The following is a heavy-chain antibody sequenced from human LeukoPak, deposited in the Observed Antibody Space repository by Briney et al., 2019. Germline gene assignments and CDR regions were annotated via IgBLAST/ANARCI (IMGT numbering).Heavy chain of an antibody. V-gene: IGHV4-34*01. J-gene: IGHJ3*01. CDR3: ARKGFVESTGWRGAFDV. Sequence: SETLSLTCDVYRGSFSGYFWSWIRQTPGKGLEWLVETNDSGSTNYNPSLKSRVTISVAVSKNQYSLRLTSVTAADTAVYYCARKGFVESTGWRGAFDVWGQGTMVTVSS. D-gene: IGHD2-8*02. CDR2: TNDSGST. CDR1: RGSFSGYF.